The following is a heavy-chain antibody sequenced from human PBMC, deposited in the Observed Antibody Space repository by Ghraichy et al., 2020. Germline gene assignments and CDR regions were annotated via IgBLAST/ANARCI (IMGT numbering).Heavy chain of an antibody. V-gene: IGHV4-39*01. CDR3: ARTTDIVVVGPPYYFDY. CDR1: GGSISSSSYY. D-gene: IGHD2-15*01. J-gene: IGHJ4*02. Sequence: SETLSLTCTVSGGSISSSSYYWGWIRQPPGKGLEWIGSIYYSGSTYYNPSLKSRVTISVDTSKNQFSLKLSSVTAADTAVYYCARTTDIVVVGPPYYFDYWGQGTLVTVSS. CDR2: IYYSGST.